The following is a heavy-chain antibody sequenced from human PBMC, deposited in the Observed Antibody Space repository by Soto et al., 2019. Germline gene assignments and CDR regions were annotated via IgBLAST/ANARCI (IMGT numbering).Heavy chain of an antibody. V-gene: IGHV4-30-4*01. CDR2: IYYSGST. D-gene: IGHD2-8*01. CDR1: GGSISSGDYY. CDR3: ASAPALGLVVYAPNY. J-gene: IGHJ4*02. Sequence: QVQLQESGPGLVKPSQTLSLTCTVSGGSISSGDYYWSWIRQPPGKGLEWIGYIYYSGSTYYNPSRKRRVTVSVDPSKNQFSLKLSSVTAADTAVYYCASAPALGLVVYAPNYWGQGTLVTVSS.